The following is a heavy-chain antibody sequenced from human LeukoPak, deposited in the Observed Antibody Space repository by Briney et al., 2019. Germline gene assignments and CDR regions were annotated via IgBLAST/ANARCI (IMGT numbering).Heavy chain of an antibody. CDR3: AGVNAMDV. J-gene: IGHJ6*04. Sequence: GGSLRLSCEAAGFTFSNAWMSWIRQAPGKGLEGVANIKKDGSGISYVESVKGRFILSRDNSRNSLYLQMNSLKVEDTAVYFCAGVNAMDVWGKGTAVTVYS. V-gene: IGHV3-7*03. CDR2: IKKDGSGI. CDR1: GFTFSNAW.